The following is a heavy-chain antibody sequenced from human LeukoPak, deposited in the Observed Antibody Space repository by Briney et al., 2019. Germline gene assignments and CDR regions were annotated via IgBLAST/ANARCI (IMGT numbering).Heavy chain of an antibody. J-gene: IGHJ4*02. CDR3: GRDAGGDY. CDR1: GHTFTLYY. Sequence: GASVSLSYGASGHTFTLYYMHCVRQAPGQGFKCRGCINPNGAGKNYGRNFQARVTMTRDTSMSTSYMELGRLGSDDTAVYGCGRDAGGDYWGQGTLVTVSS. D-gene: IGHD3-10*01. V-gene: IGHV1-2*02. CDR2: INPNGAGK.